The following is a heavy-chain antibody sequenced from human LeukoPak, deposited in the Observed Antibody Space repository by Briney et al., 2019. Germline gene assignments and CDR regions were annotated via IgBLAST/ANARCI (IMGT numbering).Heavy chain of an antibody. Sequence: SETLSLTCAVYGGSFSGYYWSWVRQPPGKGLEWLGEINHSGSTNYNPSLKSRVTISVDTSKNQFSLKLSSVTAADTAVYYCARMRITIFGVVTSFDYWGQGTLVTVSS. J-gene: IGHJ4*02. V-gene: IGHV4-34*01. CDR2: INHSGST. CDR3: ARMRITIFGVVTSFDY. CDR1: GGSFSGYY. D-gene: IGHD3-3*01.